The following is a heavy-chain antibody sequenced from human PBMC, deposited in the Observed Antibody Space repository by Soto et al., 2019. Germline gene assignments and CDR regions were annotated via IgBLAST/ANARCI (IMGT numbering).Heavy chain of an antibody. Sequence: QLQLQESGPGLVKPSETLSLTCTVSGGSITSSSYYWGWIRQPPGKGLEWIGSISYSGSTYYKAPLKSRVTISVDTSKNQFSLKLRSVTAADTAVYYCARSQIGGMANSDYWGQGTLVTVSS. CDR2: ISYSGST. V-gene: IGHV4-39*01. D-gene: IGHD3-10*01. J-gene: IGHJ4*02. CDR3: ARSQIGGMANSDY. CDR1: GGSITSSSYY.